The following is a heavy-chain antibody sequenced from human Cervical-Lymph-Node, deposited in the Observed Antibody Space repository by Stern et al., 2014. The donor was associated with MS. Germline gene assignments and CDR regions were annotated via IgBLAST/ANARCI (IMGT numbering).Heavy chain of an antibody. D-gene: IGHD4-11*01. J-gene: IGHJ4*02. CDR2: TSSYNGNT. CDR3: ARERLRDFNDYHFDS. V-gene: IGHV1-18*01. CDR1: GYTFTTPNYG. Sequence: QVQLVQSGPEVRQPGASVRVSCKASGYTFTTPNYGIARERAAPGRGLEGMGLTSSYNGNTVYAQKLQDRVTRTTDTSTSTAYMELRSLRSDDTAFYYCARERLRDFNDYHFDSWGQGTLVTVSS.